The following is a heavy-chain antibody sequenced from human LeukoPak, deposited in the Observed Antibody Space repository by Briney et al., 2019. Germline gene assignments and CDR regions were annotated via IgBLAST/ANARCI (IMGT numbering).Heavy chain of an antibody. CDR3: ARDGAGFDY. CDR2: IKQDGSEK. CDR1: GFTVSSNY. V-gene: IGHV3-7*01. J-gene: IGHJ4*02. D-gene: IGHD1-26*01. Sequence: GGSLRLSCAASGFTVSSNYMSWVRQAPGKGLEWVANIKQDGSEKYYVDSVKGRFTISRDNAKNSLYLQMNSLRAEDTAVYYCARDGAGFDYWGQGTLVTVSS.